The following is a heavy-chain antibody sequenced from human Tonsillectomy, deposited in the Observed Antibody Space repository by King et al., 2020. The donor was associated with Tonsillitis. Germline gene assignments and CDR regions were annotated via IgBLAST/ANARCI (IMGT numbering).Heavy chain of an antibody. V-gene: IGHV4-34*01. Sequence: VQLPQWGAGLLKPSETLSLTCAVYGGSFSGYYWSWIRQPPGKGLEWIGEINHSGSTNYNPSLKSRVTISVDTSKNQFSLKLSSVTAADTAVYYCARAPSPLGYCSSTSCFGNYMDVWGKGTTVTVSS. CDR3: ARAPSPLGYCSSTSCFGNYMDV. CDR2: INHSGST. J-gene: IGHJ6*03. CDR1: GGSFSGYY. D-gene: IGHD2-2*01.